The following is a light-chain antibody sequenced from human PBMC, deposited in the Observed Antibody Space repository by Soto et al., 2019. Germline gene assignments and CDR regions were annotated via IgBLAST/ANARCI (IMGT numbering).Light chain of an antibody. J-gene: IGKJ2*01. CDR3: HHLNDYRYT. CDR2: AAS. CDR1: QAISSS. Sequence: DIQLTQSPSFLSASVGDRVTITSRACQAISSSLAWYQHNPGKAPKLLIYAASTLQNGVPSSFSGSGSGTEFTLTISSLQPEDFATYYCHHLNDYRYTFGQGTKVEI. V-gene: IGKV1-9*01.